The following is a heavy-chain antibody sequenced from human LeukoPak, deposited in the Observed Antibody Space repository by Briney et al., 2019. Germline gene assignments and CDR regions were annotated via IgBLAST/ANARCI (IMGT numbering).Heavy chain of an antibody. D-gene: IGHD6-13*01. CDR3: ASSSSWYNNWFDP. J-gene: IGHJ5*02. CDR1: GGSFSGYY. Sequence: SETLSLTCAVYGGSFSGYYWSWIRQPPGKGLEGIGEINHSGSTNYNPSLKSRVTISVDTSKNQFSLKLSSVTAADTAVYYCASSSSWYNNWFDPWGQGTLVTVSS. V-gene: IGHV4-34*01. CDR2: INHSGST.